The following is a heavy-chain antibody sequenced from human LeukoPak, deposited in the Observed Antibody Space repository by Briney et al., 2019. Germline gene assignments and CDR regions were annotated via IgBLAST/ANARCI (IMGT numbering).Heavy chain of an antibody. D-gene: IGHD4-17*01. J-gene: IGHJ4*02. CDR2: LKQDGSEI. V-gene: IGHV3-7*01. CDR3: ATIEAVRFHY. Sequence: GGSLRLSCVASDFTFSNYWMSWVRQAPGKGLEWVGNLKQDGSEIYYLDSVKGRFTISRDNTKNSLYLQTNSLRAEDTAVYYCATIEAVRFHYWGQGTLVTVSS. CDR1: DFTFSNYW.